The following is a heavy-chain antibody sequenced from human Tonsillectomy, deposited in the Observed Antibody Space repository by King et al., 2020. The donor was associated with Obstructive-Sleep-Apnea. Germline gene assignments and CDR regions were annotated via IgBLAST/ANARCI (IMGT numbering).Heavy chain of an antibody. CDR2: IYYSGST. V-gene: IGHV4-31*03. Sequence: QLQESGPGLVKPSQTLSLTCTVSGGSISSGGYYWSWIRQHPGKGLEWIGYIYYSGSTYYNPSLKSRVTISVDTSKNQFSLKLSSVTAADTAVYYCAGCPNYVGAGSHPQGYYGMDVWGQGTTVTVSS. CDR1: GGSISSGGYY. CDR3: AGCPNYVGAGSHPQGYYGMDV. D-gene: IGHD3-10*01. J-gene: IGHJ6*02.